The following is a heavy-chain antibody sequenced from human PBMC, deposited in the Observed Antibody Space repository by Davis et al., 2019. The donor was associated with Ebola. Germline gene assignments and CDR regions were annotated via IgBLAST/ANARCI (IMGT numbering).Heavy chain of an antibody. CDR1: GHTFTSYY. J-gene: IGHJ5*02. V-gene: IGHV1-46*01. Sequence: ASLKVSCKASGHTFTSYYMHWVRQAPGQGPEWMGIINPSGGSTSYAQKFQGRVTMTRDTSTSTVYMELSSLRSEDTAVYYCARGGGQQQPDFDPWGQGTLITVSS. CDR2: INPSGGST. D-gene: IGHD6-13*01. CDR3: ARGGGQQQPDFDP.